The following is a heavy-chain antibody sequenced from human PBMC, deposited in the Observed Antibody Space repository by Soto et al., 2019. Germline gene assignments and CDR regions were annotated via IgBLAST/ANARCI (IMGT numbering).Heavy chain of an antibody. CDR2: ISGSGDRT. CDR1: GFTFSAYA. CDR3: AKERMYYYGSGSLWYLDY. V-gene: IGHV3-23*01. D-gene: IGHD3-10*01. Sequence: EVQLLQSGGDLVQPGGSLRLSCAASGFTFSAYAMSWVRQAPGKGLEWVSAISGSGDRTYYADSVQGRFTISRDSSDNTLYLQMNSLRAEDTAIYYCAKERMYYYGSGSLWYLDYWGQGTLVIVSS. J-gene: IGHJ4*02.